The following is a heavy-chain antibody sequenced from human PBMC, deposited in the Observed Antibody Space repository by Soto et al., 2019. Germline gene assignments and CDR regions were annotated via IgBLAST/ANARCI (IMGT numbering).Heavy chain of an antibody. Sequence: DVQLVESGGGLVKPGGSLRLSCAASGFNFNTYTMTWVGQAPGKGLEWVSYISGSSETIYYADSVKGRFTISRDNAKNSLYLQMNSLRDEETAVYYCATGYCRSDNCHFTHWGQGTLVTVSS. D-gene: IGHD2-2*03. V-gene: IGHV3-48*02. CDR1: GFNFNTYT. CDR2: ISGSSETI. J-gene: IGHJ4*02. CDR3: ATGYCRSDNCHFTH.